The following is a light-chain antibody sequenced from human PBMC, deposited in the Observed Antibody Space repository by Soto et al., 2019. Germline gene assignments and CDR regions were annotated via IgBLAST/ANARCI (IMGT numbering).Light chain of an antibody. CDR2: GAS. Sequence: DIVMTQSPATLSVSPGEGATLACRASQSVSDKLVWHQQKPGKDPRLLISGASTRATGIPSRFSGSGSGTEFSLTISRLQSEDFAFYYCQQYDDWPGLTFGGGTKV. CDR1: QSVSDK. J-gene: IGKJ4*01. CDR3: QQYDDWPGLT. V-gene: IGKV3-15*01.